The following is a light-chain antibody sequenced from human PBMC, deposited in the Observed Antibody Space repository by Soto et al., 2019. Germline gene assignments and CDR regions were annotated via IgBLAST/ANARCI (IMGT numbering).Light chain of an antibody. CDR2: AAS. J-gene: IGKJ1*01. V-gene: IGKV1-39*01. Sequence: DIQMTQSPSSLSASAGDRVTITCRASQSIGRSLNWYQQKPGEAPKPLIYAASSLQSGVPSRFSGSGSGTDFTLTVSSLQPDDFATYYCQQSSITPPTFGQGTKVEI. CDR1: QSIGRS. CDR3: QQSSITPPT.